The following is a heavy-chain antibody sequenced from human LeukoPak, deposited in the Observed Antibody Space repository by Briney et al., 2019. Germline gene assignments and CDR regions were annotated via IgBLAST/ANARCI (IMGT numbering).Heavy chain of an antibody. Sequence: GGSLRLSCAASGFTFSSYGMHWVRQAPGKGLEWVAVISYDGSNKYYADSVKGRFTISRDNSKNTLYLQMNSLGAEDTAVYYCAKDKDSSGYYFDFFDYWGQGTLVTVSS. D-gene: IGHD3-22*01. J-gene: IGHJ4*02. CDR3: AKDKDSSGYYFDFFDY. CDR1: GFTFSSYG. CDR2: ISYDGSNK. V-gene: IGHV3-30*18.